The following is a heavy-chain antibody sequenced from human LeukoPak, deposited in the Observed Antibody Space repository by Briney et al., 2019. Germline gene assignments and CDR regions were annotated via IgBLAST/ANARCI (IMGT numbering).Heavy chain of an antibody. CDR2: MNPNSGNT. Sequence: ASVKVSCKASGYTFTSYDINWVRLATGQGLEWMGWMNPNSGNTGYAQKFQGRVTMTRNTSISTAYMELSSLRSEDTAVYYCARDGGYSGYAPSNYWGQGTLVTVSS. D-gene: IGHD5-12*01. V-gene: IGHV1-8*01. J-gene: IGHJ4*02. CDR1: GYTFTSYD. CDR3: ARDGGYSGYAPSNY.